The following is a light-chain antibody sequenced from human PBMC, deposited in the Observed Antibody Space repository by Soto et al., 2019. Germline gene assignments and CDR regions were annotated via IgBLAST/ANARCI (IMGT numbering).Light chain of an antibody. Sequence: QSVLTQPPSASGSPGHSVTISCTGTSSDVGRYNFVSWYQQHPGKAPKLMIYEVSKRPSGVPDRFSGSKSGNTASLTVSGLQAEDEADYYCSSYAGSNNYVFGTGTKVTVL. V-gene: IGLV2-8*01. J-gene: IGLJ1*01. CDR3: SSYAGSNNYV. CDR1: SSDVGRYNF. CDR2: EVS.